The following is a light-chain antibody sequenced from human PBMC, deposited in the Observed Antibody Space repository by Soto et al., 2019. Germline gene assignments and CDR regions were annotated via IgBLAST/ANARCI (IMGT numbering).Light chain of an antibody. V-gene: IGKV3-20*01. CDR1: QSVTSSY. CDR2: GAT. CDR3: QQYDSAPFT. Sequence: EIVLTQSPGTLSVSPGGTATLSCRASQSVTSSYLAWYQQQPGQAPRLLIYGATSRATGIPDRFSGSGSGIDFTLTISRLEPADLAVYFCQQYDSAPFTFGPGTKVEI. J-gene: IGKJ3*01.